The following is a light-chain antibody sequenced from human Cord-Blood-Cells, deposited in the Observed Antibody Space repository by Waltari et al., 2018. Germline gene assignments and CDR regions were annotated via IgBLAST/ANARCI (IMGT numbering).Light chain of an antibody. CDR3: QQSYSTPYT. Sequence: DIQMTQSPSSLSASVGDRVTITCRASQSTSSYLNWYQQKPGKAPKLLIYAASSLQSGVPSRFSGSGSGTEFTRTISSLQPEDFATYYGQQSYSTPYTFGQGTKLEIK. J-gene: IGKJ2*01. CDR2: AAS. CDR1: QSTSSY. V-gene: IGKV1-39*01.